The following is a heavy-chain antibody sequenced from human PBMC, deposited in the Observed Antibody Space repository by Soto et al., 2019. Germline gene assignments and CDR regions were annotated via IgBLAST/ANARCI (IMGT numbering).Heavy chain of an antibody. CDR3: ARGGELERPHYYYGMDV. D-gene: IGHD1-1*01. V-gene: IGHV4-34*01. CDR2: INHSGST. Sequence: SETLSLTCAVYGGSFSGYYWSWIRQPPGKGLEWIGEINHSGSTNYNPSLKSRVTISVDTSKNQFSLKLSSVTAADTAVYYCARGGELERPHYYYGMDVWGQGTTVTVSS. J-gene: IGHJ6*02. CDR1: GGSFSGYY.